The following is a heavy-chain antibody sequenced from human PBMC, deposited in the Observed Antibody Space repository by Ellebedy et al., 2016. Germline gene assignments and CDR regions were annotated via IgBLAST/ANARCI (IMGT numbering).Heavy chain of an antibody. CDR2: INDSGTT. CDR3: ARGGDEALADALDN. V-gene: IGHV4-34*01. D-gene: IGHD3-3*02. CDR1: GGSFSGYY. Sequence: SETLSLTCAVYGGSFSGYYWTLIRQSPGKGLEWIGEINDSGTTNYNPSLKSRVSISVDTSNNQFSLKLTSVTAADTAVYYCARGGDEALADALDNWGQGTLVTVSS. J-gene: IGHJ4*02.